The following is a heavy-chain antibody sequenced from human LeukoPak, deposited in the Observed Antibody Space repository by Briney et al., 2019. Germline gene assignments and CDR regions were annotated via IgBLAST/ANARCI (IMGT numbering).Heavy chain of an antibody. CDR2: ISYNGIT. CDR3: ARDRVDRFGPRFDP. D-gene: IGHD5-12*01. Sequence: KTSETLSLTCSVSGGSISSDYWSWIRQPPGKGLWWIVYISYNGITNFTPSLKSRLTMSVDTSKSQFSLKLSSLTAADTAVYYCARDRVDRFGPRFDPGGPGTLVTVSS. J-gene: IGHJ5*02. CDR1: GGSISSDY. V-gene: IGHV4-59*01.